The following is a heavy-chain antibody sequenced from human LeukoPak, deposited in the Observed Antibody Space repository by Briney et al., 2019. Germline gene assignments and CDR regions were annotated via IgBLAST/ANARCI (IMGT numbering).Heavy chain of an antibody. Sequence: SSVKVSCKASGGTFSSYAISWVRQAPAQGLEWMGGIIPVFGTSNYAQKLQGRVTMTTDTSTSTAYMELRSLRSDDTAVYYCAVTYYYDSSGYGIIDYWGQGTLVTVSS. CDR1: GGTFSSYA. V-gene: IGHV1-69*05. J-gene: IGHJ4*02. CDR3: AVTYYYDSSGYGIIDY. D-gene: IGHD3-22*01. CDR2: IIPVFGTS.